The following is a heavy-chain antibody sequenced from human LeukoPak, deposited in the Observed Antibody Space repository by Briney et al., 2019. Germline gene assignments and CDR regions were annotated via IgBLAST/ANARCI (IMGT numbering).Heavy chain of an antibody. CDR3: AKDLRQWLLWFDP. V-gene: IGHV3-23*01. CDR1: GFTFSSYA. CDR2: IPGSGVDT. Sequence: GGSLRLSCAASGFTFSSYAMSWVRQAPGGGLEWVSGIPGSGVDTFYADSVKGRFTISRDNSKNTLYLQMNSLRAEDTAVYYCAKDLRQWLLWFDPWGQGTLVTVSS. D-gene: IGHD2-8*01. J-gene: IGHJ5*02.